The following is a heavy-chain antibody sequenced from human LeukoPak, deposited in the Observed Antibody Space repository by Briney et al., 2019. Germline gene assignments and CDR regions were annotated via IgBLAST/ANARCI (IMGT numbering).Heavy chain of an antibody. J-gene: IGHJ6*02. D-gene: IGHD3-16*01. CDR2: ISGRAIST. V-gene: IGHV3-23*01. CDR1: GLIFSNHA. CDR3: ARGGGLDV. Sequence: GGSLRLSCAASGLIFSNHAMSWVRQAPGKGLEWTSGISGRAISTFHADSVKGRFTISRDNAKNSLYLQMSNLRAEDTAVYFCARGGGLDVWGQGATVTVSS.